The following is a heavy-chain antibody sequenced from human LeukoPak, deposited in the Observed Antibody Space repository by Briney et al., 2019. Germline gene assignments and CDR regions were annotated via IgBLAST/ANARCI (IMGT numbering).Heavy chain of an antibody. CDR1: GFTFSSYG. J-gene: IGHJ6*03. Sequence: PGGSLRLSRAASGFTFSSYGMHWVRQAPGKGPEWVASVNGRGATTYYADSVRGRFTISRDNSKNTVYLQMISLGADDTAVYFCAKAPAAGEGYYFYYMDVWGKGTTVTVSS. D-gene: IGHD7-27*01. V-gene: IGHV3-23*01. CDR2: VNGRGATT. CDR3: AKAPAAGEGYYFYYMDV.